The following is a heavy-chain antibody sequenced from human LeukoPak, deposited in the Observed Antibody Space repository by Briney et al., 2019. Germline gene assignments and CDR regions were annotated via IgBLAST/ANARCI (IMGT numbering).Heavy chain of an antibody. CDR1: GFTFTSYS. V-gene: IGHV3-23*01. J-gene: IGHJ3*02. Sequence: GGSLRLSCAASGFTFTSYSLNWIRQAPGKGLEWVSSLSVNGANTYYADSVKGRFTISRDNSKNTIHLQMNSLRVEDTALYYCAGRRDGFDIWGQGTMVTVSS. CDR2: LSVNGANT. CDR3: AGRRDGFDI.